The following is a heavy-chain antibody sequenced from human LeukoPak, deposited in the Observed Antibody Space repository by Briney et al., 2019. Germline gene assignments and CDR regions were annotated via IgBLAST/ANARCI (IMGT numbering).Heavy chain of an antibody. CDR3: ARKYSGYDYH. CDR1: GGSISCSSYY. J-gene: IGHJ5*02. Sequence: SETLSLTCTVSGGSISCSSYYWGWIRQPRGKGLEWIGSIYYSGSTYYNPSLKSRVTISVDTSKNQFSLKLSSVTAADTAVYYCARKYSGYDYHWGQGTLVTVSS. V-gene: IGHV4-39*01. D-gene: IGHD5-12*01. CDR2: IYYSGST.